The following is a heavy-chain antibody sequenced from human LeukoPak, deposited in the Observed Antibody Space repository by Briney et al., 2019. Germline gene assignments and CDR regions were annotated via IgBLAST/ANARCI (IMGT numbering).Heavy chain of an antibody. CDR3: AKDIVGVGFGELPYYYYYGMDV. CDR1: GFTIDDYA. D-gene: IGHD3-10*01. CDR2: ISGDGGST. J-gene: IGHJ6*02. V-gene: IGHV3-43*02. Sequence: GGSLRLSCAASGFTIDDYAMHWVRQAPGKGLEWVSLISGDGGSTYYADSVKGRFTISRDNSKNSLYLQMNSLRTEDTALYYCAKDIVGVGFGELPYYYYYGMDVWGQGTTVTVSS.